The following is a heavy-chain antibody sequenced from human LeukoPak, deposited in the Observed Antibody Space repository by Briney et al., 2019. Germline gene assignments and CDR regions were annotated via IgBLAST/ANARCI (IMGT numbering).Heavy chain of an antibody. J-gene: IGHJ6*03. CDR3: ARAGSGSGFPYYYYYYMDV. Sequence: ASVKVSCKASGYTFTSYGISWVRQAPGQGLEGMGWISAYNGNTNYAQKLQGRVTMTTDTSTSTAYMELRSLRSDDTAVYHCARAGSGSGFPYYYYYYMDVWGKGTTVTVSS. CDR1: GYTFTSYG. D-gene: IGHD1-26*01. V-gene: IGHV1-18*01. CDR2: ISAYNGNT.